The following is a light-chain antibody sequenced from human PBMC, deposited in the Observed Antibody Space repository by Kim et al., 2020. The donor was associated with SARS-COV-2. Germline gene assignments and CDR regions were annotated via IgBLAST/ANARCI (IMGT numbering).Light chain of an antibody. Sequence: PGQTASITCSGDKLGEKYACWYQQKPGQSPVLLIYQDSKRPSGIPERFSGSNTGNTATLTISGTQAMDEADYYCQAWDSSTVVFGGGTQLTVL. CDR2: QDS. CDR1: KLGEKY. J-gene: IGLJ2*01. V-gene: IGLV3-1*01. CDR3: QAWDSSTVV.